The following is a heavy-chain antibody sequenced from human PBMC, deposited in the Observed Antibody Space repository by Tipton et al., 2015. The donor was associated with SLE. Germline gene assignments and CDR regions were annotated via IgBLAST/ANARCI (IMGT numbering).Heavy chain of an antibody. D-gene: IGHD6-13*01. CDR3: TRLSSSWFY. Sequence: QLVQSGAEVKKPGESLRISCKGFGYSFTTYWIGWVRQMPGKGLEYMGIIYPGNSDTTYSPSFQGQVTISADKSLSTAYLEWDSLKASDSAMYYCTRLSSSWFYWGQGTLVTVSS. J-gene: IGHJ4*02. V-gene: IGHV5-51*03. CDR1: GYSFTTYW. CDR2: IYPGNSDT.